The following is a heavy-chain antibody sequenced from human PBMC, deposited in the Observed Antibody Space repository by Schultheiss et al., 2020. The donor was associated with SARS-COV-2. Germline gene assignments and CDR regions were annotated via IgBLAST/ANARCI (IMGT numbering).Heavy chain of an antibody. J-gene: IGHJ4*02. CDR1: GFTFSSYE. D-gene: IGHD3-22*01. V-gene: IGHV3-48*03. CDR2: ISSSGSTI. Sequence: GGSLRLSCAASGFTFSSYEMNWVRQAPGKGLEWVSYISSSGSTIYYADSVKGRFTISRDNAKNSLYLQMNSLRAEDTAVYYCAKGSYYDSRGNDYWGQGTLVTVSS. CDR3: AKGSYYDSRGNDY.